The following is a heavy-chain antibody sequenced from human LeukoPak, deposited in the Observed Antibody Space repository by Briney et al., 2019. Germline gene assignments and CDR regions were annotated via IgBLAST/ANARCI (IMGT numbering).Heavy chain of an antibody. V-gene: IGHV4-59*12. J-gene: IGHJ6*03. CDR1: GGSISSYY. CDR3: ARAPVGYYYYYMDV. CDR2: IYYSGST. D-gene: IGHD4-23*01. Sequence: SETLSLTCTVSGGSISSYYWSWIRQPPGKGLEWIGYIYYSGSTNYNPSLKSRVTMSVDTSKNQFSLKLSSVTAADTAVYYCARAPVGYYYYYMDVWGKGTTVTISS.